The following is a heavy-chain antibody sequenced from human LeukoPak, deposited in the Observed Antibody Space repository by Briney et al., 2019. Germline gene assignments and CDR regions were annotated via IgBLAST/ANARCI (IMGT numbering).Heavy chain of an antibody. D-gene: IGHD6-19*01. CDR2: ISSSGSTI. V-gene: IGHV3-48*03. Sequence: PGGSLRLSCAASGFTFSSYEMNWVRQAPGKGLEWVSYISSSGSTIYYADSVKGRFTISRDNAKNSLYLQMNSLRAEDTAVYYCAREVDGNFDSWGQGTLVTVSS. J-gene: IGHJ4*02. CDR1: GFTFSSYE. CDR3: AREVDGNFDS.